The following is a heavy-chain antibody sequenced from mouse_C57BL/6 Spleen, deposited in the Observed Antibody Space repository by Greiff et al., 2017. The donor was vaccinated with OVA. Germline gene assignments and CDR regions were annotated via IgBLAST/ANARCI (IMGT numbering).Heavy chain of an antibody. D-gene: IGHD1-1*01. J-gene: IGHJ2*01. V-gene: IGHV1-19*01. Sequence: SGPVLVKPGASVKMSCKASGYTFTDYYMNWVKQSHGKSLEWIGVINPYNGGTSYNQKFKGKATLTVDKSSSTAYMELNSLTSEDSAVYYCASDYYGSSLDYWGQGTTLTVSS. CDR1: GYTFTDYY. CDR3: ASDYYGSSLDY. CDR2: INPYNGGT.